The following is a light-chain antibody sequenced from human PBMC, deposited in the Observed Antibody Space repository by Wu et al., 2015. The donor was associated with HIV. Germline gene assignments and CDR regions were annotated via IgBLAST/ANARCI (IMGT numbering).Light chain of an antibody. CDR2: DAS. CDR1: QSVRNY. CDR3: QQRSNWPWT. V-gene: IGKV3-11*01. Sequence: EIVLTQSPATLSLSPGDRATLSCRASQSVRNYLAWFQQKPGQAPRLLIYDASNRATGIPARFSGSGSGTDFTLTISSLEPEDFALYYCQQRSNWPWTFGQGTKVEFK. J-gene: IGKJ1*01.